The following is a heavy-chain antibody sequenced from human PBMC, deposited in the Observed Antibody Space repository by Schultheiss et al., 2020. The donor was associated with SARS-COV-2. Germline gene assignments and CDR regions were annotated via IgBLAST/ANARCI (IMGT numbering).Heavy chain of an antibody. CDR3: ARSHTGGYGMDV. CDR2: ISGGST. V-gene: IGHV3-38*03. D-gene: IGHD2-8*02. Sequence: GGSLRLSCAASGFTVSSNEMSWVRQAPGKGLEWVSSISGGSTYYADSRKGRFTISRDNAKNSLYLQMNSLRAEDTAVYYCARSHTGGYGMDVWGQGTTVTVSS. J-gene: IGHJ6*02. CDR1: GFTVSSNE.